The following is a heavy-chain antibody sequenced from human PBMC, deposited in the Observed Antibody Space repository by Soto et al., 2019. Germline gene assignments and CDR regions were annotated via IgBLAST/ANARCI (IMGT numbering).Heavy chain of an antibody. J-gene: IGHJ5*02. Sequence: SETLSLTCAVSGGSVSSGSYFWTWIRQPPGKRLEWIGYITDIGSTSYNPSLNSRVTILTDTTKNLFSLNLRSVTAADTAVYYCAREDDSTGWFDPWGQGTLVTVSS. CDR2: ITDIGST. V-gene: IGHV4-61*01. CDR3: AREDDSTGWFDP. D-gene: IGHD3-3*01. CDR1: GGSVSSGSYF.